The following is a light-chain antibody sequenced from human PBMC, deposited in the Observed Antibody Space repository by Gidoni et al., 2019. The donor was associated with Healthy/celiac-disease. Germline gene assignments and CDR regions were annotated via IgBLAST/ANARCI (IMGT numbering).Light chain of an antibody. CDR3: QQSYSTQYT. CDR1: QSISSY. V-gene: IGKV1-39*01. CDR2: AAS. Sequence: DIQMTQSPSSLSASVGDRVTITCLASQSISSYLNWYQQKPGKAPKLLIYAASSLQSGVPSRFSGSGSGTDFTLTISSLQPEDFATYYCQQSYSTQYTLGQGTKLEIK. J-gene: IGKJ2*01.